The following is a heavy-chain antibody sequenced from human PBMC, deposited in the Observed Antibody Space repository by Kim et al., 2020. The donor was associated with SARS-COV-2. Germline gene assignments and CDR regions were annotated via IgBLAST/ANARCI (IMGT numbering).Heavy chain of an antibody. J-gene: IGHJ6*02. Sequence: VKGRFTISRDNSKNTLYLKRNSRRAEDTAVYYCASRGGDSSGYYRGGMDVWGQGTTVTVSS. D-gene: IGHD3-22*01. CDR3: ASRGGDSSGYYRGGMDV. V-gene: IGHV3-23*01.